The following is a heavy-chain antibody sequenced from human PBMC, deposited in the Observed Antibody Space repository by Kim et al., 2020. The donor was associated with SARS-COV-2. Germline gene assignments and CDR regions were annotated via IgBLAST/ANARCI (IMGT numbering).Heavy chain of an antibody. J-gene: IGHJ5*02. D-gene: IGHD3-10*01. CDR2: ISYDGSNK. Sequence: GGSLRLSCAASGFTFSSYAMHWVRQAPGKGLEWVAVISYDGSNKYYADSVKGRFTISRDNSKNTLYLQMNSLRAEDTAVYYCARDTGPPFRNYFGYNWFDPWGQGTLVTVSS. CDR1: GFTFSSYA. CDR3: ARDTGPPFRNYFGYNWFDP. V-gene: IGHV3-30*04.